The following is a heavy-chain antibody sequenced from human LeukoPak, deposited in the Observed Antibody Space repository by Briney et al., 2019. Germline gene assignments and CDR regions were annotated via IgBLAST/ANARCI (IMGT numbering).Heavy chain of an antibody. CDR1: GGSISSGNYY. CDR2: IYSSGST. J-gene: IGHJ6*03. CDR3: ARDRFDDSSGYYYHYSYYMDV. Sequence: PSETLSLTCTVSGGSISSGNYYWSWIRQPAGKGLEWIGRIYSSGSTNYNPSLKSRVTISVETSKNQFSLKVSSVTAADTAIYYCARDRFDDSSGYYYHYSYYMDVWGKGTTVTVSS. V-gene: IGHV4-61*02. D-gene: IGHD3-22*01.